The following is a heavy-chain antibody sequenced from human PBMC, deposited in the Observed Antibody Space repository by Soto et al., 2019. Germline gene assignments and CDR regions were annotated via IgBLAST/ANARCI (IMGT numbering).Heavy chain of an antibody. J-gene: IGHJ4*02. CDR3: ARGVLF. CDR2: VHYTGST. V-gene: IGHV4-59*11. D-gene: IGHD1-1*01. CDR1: GVSITSHY. Sequence: SETLSLTCTVSGVSITSHYWSWIRQPPGKGLEWIGYVHYTGSTSYNPSFESRVTISVDTFKNHFSLKVNSVTAADTAVYYCARGVLFWGQGTQVTVSS.